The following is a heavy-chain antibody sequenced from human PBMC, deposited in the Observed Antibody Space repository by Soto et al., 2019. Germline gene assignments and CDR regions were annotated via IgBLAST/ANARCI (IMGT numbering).Heavy chain of an antibody. CDR1: GFSLTTSGVG. Sequence: QITLKESGPTLVRPTQTLTLTCTFSGFSLTTSGVGVGWIRQPPGKALEWLAVIYWDDDKRYSSSLKSRLTITKHTSKNHVRLTMTNMDPVDTATYYCAHHPYYGLGSYSFDYWGQGTLVPVSS. J-gene: IGHJ4*02. CDR2: IYWDDDK. V-gene: IGHV2-5*02. CDR3: AHHPYYGLGSYSFDY. D-gene: IGHD3-10*01.